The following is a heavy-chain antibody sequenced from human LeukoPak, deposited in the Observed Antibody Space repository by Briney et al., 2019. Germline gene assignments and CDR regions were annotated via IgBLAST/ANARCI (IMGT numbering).Heavy chain of an antibody. D-gene: IGHD1-26*01. V-gene: IGHV4-39*01. CDR2: IYYGGRT. J-gene: IGHJ4*02. CDR1: SGSISSSSSY. Sequence: SETLSLTCTVSSGSISSSSSYWGWIRQPPGRGLDWIGNIYYGGRTYSSPSLKSRVTMSVDTSKNQFSLNLSSVTAADAAVYYCARYSGSSLFLDYWGQGTLVTVSS. CDR3: ARYSGSSLFLDY.